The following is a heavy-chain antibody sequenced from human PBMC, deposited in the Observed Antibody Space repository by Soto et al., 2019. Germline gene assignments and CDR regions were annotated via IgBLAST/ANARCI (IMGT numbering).Heavy chain of an antibody. J-gene: IGHJ3*02. CDR2: IYPGDSDT. V-gene: IGHV5-51*01. CDR3: ARRRRFLEWLHAFDI. D-gene: IGHD3-3*01. Sequence: GESLKISCKGSGYSFTSYWIGWVRQMPGKGLEWMGIIYPGDSDTRYSPSFQGQVTISADKSISTAYLQWSSLKASDTAMYYCARRRRFLEWLHAFDIWGQGTMVPVSS. CDR1: GYSFTSYW.